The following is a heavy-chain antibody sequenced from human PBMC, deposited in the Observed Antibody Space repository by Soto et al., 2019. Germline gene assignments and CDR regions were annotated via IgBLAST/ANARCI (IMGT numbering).Heavy chain of an antibody. J-gene: IGHJ4*02. CDR1: GYTFTNNY. D-gene: IGHD2-21*02. CDR2: INPGGGST. Sequence: GASVKVSCKASGYTFTNNYIHWVRQAPGQGLEWMGIINPGGGSTNYAQKFQARVSMTRDTSTASVYMELSSLTSEDTAVYYCARVTFCGGDCYSFDYWGQGTLVTVSS. V-gene: IGHV1-46*01. CDR3: ARVTFCGGDCYSFDY.